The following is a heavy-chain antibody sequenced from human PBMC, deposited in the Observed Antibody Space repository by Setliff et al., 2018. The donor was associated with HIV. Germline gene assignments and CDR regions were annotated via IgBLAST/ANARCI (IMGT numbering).Heavy chain of an antibody. CDR3: ARGFDYAQRPPLYYFDY. D-gene: IGHD2-2*01. CDR2: IYYSGNP. CDR1: GGSISSGYCY. V-gene: IGHV4-31*03. Sequence: PSETLSLTCTVSGGSISSGYCYWSWIRQHPGKGLEWIGYIYYSGNPFYNPSLRSRVTISLDTSKNQFSLKLSSVTAADTAVYYCARGFDYAQRPPLYYFDYWGQGTPVTVSS. J-gene: IGHJ4*02.